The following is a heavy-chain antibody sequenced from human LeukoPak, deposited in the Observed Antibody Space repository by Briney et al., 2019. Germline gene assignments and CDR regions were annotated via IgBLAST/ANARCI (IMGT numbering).Heavy chain of an antibody. CDR1: GYIFTSYY. V-gene: IGHV1-46*01. CDR3: ARGVVRGAIHI. Sequence: ASVKVSCKASGYIFTSYYMHWVRQAPGQGLEWMGIINPSGGSTGYAQKFQGRVTMTRDTSTSTVYMELSSLRSEDTAVYYCARGVVRGAIHIWGQGTMVTVSS. D-gene: IGHD3-10*01. J-gene: IGHJ3*02. CDR2: INPSGGST.